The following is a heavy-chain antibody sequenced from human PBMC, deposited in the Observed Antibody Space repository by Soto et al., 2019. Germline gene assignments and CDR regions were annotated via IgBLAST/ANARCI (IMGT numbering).Heavy chain of an antibody. CDR1: GFTFSSYA. J-gene: IGHJ3*01. Sequence: EVQLLESGGGLVQPGGSLRLSCAASGFTFSSYAMSWVRQAPGKGLEWVSVISGSGGSTYYADPEKGRFTISRDNPKNSVYLQMNSLRVEDTAVYYCAKGRVSSGYVRYASDVWGQGTMVTVSS. D-gene: IGHD3-10*02. CDR3: AKGRVSSGYVRYASDV. V-gene: IGHV3-23*01. CDR2: ISGSGGST.